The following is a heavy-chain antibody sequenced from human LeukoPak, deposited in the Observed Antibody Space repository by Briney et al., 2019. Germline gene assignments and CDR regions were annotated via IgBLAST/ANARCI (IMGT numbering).Heavy chain of an antibody. J-gene: IGHJ6*02. CDR3: ARAKSGYDWAYYYYYGMNV. Sequence: ASVKVSCKASGYTFTSYGISWVRQAPGQGLEWMGWISAYKGNTNYAQKLQGRVTMTTDTSTSTAYTELRSLRSDDTAVYYCARAKSGYDWAYYYYYGMNVWGQGTTVTVSS. CDR2: ISAYKGNT. D-gene: IGHD5-12*01. CDR1: GYTFTSYG. V-gene: IGHV1-18*01.